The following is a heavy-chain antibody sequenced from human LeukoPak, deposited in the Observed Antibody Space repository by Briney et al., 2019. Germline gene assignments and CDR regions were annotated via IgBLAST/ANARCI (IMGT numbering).Heavy chain of an antibody. Sequence: ASVKVSCKVSGYTLTELSMHWVRQAPGKGLEWMGGFDPEDGETIYAQKFQGRVTMTEDTSTDTAYMELSSLRSEDTAVYYCATDIPNTMVRGVLLPLGGWGQGTLVTVSS. CDR1: GYTLTELS. J-gene: IGHJ4*02. CDR3: ATDIPNTMVRGVLLPLGG. V-gene: IGHV1-24*01. CDR2: FDPEDGET. D-gene: IGHD3-10*01.